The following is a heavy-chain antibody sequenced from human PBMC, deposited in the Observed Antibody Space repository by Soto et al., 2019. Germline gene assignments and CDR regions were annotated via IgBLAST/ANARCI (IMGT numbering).Heavy chain of an antibody. CDR3: ANGQQDDILTAHHAFDS. V-gene: IGHV3-23*01. Sequence: EVQLLESGGALVQPGGSLRLSCSVSGFTFSNYAMTWVRQAPGKGLEWVSSISGGGGGTHYADSMKGRFTISRDNSKNTLNMEKKRVRTDDTEAYYCANGQQDDILTAHHAFDSCGQGTLVTVS. D-gene: IGHD3-9*01. CDR2: ISGGGGGT. CDR1: GFTFSNYA. J-gene: IGHJ4*02.